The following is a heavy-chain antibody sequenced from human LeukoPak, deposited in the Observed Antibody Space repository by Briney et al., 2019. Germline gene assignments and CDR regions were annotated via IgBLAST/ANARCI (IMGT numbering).Heavy chain of an antibody. D-gene: IGHD2-15*01. J-gene: IGHJ4*02. CDR2: IYSDGST. CDR1: GFTISSNY. CDR3: ATIVPDVPATLTFDH. V-gene: IGHV3-66*01. Sequence: GGSLRLSCAASGFTISSNYMSWVRQVPGKGLEWVSVIYSDGSTYSADSVRGRFTISRDNSKNTVYLQMNSLRAEDTAVYYCATIVPDVPATLTFDHWGQGTVVTVSS.